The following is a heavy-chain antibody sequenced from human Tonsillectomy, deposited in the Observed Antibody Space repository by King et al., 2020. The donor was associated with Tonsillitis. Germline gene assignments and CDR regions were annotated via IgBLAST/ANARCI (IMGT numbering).Heavy chain of an antibody. V-gene: IGHV3-23*04. Sequence: VQLVESGGGLVQPGGSLRLSCAASGFTFSSFAMSWVRQAPGKGLEWVSGISNSGGSTYYADSVKGRFTISRDNSKKTLYLQMNSLRAEDTAVYYCAKDIYGDYAYLLDYWGQGTLVTVSS. CDR1: GFTFSSFA. CDR3: AKDIYGDYAYLLDY. J-gene: IGHJ4*02. D-gene: IGHD4-17*01. CDR2: ISNSGGST.